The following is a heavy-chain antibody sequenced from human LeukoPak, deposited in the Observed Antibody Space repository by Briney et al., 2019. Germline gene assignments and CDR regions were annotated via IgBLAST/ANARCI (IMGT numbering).Heavy chain of an antibody. D-gene: IGHD5-18*01. V-gene: IGHV5-51*01. CDR2: IYPGDSDT. Sequence: GESLKISCKGSGYSFTSYWIGWVRQMPGKGLEWMGIIYPGDSDTGYSPSFQGQVTISADKSISTAYLQWSSLKASDTAMYYCARRGYSPTYYYYYMDAWGKGTTVTVSS. J-gene: IGHJ6*03. CDR3: ARRGYSPTYYYYYMDA. CDR1: GYSFTSYW.